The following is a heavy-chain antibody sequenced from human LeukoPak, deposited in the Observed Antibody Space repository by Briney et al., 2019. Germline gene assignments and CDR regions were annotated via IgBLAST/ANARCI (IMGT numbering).Heavy chain of an antibody. CDR2: INPNSGGT. V-gene: IGHV1-2*02. Sequence: ASVKVSCKASGYTFTGYYMHWVRQAPGQGLEWMGWINPNSGGTNYAQKFQGRVTMTRDTSISTAYMELSRLRSDDTAVYYCARVGIRRSPVDWFDPWGQGTLVTVSS. D-gene: IGHD6-13*01. CDR3: ARVGIRRSPVDWFDP. J-gene: IGHJ5*02. CDR1: GYTFTGYY.